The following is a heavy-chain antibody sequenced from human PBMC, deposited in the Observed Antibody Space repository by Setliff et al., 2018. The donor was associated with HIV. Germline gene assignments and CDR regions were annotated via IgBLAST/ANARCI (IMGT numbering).Heavy chain of an antibody. J-gene: IGHJ6*03. CDR1: GGIISSDSFF. V-gene: IGHV4-39*01. CDR2: ISYSGST. Sequence: PSETLSLTCTVSGGIISSDSFFWGWIRQPPGKGLEWIGSISYSGSTYYNPSLKSRVTMSVDTSKNQFSLKLSSVTAADTAVYYCARHRQGLTGSTPGYYMDVWGKGTTVTVSS. D-gene: IGHD1-7*01. CDR3: ARHRQGLTGSTPGYYMDV.